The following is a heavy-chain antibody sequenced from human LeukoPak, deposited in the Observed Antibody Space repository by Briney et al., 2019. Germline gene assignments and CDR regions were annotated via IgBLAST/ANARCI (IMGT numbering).Heavy chain of an antibody. J-gene: IGHJ5*02. Sequence: GGSLRLSCAASGFTFSDFYMSWIRQAPGKGLEWVSYISNSGSTIYYADSVKGRFTISRDNAKKSMYLQMNSLRGEDTAVYYCARGHDNSGYDLPDRSDPWGQGTLVIVSS. V-gene: IGHV3-11*01. D-gene: IGHD5-12*01. CDR1: GFTFSDFY. CDR2: ISNSGSTI. CDR3: ARGHDNSGYDLPDRSDP.